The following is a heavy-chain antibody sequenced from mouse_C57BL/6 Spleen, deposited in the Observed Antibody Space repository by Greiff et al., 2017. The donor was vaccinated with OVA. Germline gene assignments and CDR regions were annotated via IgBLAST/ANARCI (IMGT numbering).Heavy chain of an antibody. CDR3: ARYIMVTTGAMDY. J-gene: IGHJ4*01. D-gene: IGHD2-2*01. Sequence: EVKLVESGGGLVQPGGSLRLSCAASGFTFTDYYMSWVRQPPGKALEWLVFIRKKANGYTTEYSASVKGRFTFSRDNYKRILYLQMNALRAEDSATYLCARYIMVTTGAMDYWGQGTSVTVSS. V-gene: IGHV7-3*01. CDR1: GFTFTDYY. CDR2: IRKKANGYTT.